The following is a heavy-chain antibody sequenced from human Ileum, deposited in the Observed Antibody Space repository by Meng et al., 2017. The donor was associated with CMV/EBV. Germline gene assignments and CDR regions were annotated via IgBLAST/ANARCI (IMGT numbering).Heavy chain of an antibody. V-gene: IGHV3-23*01. J-gene: IGHJ4*02. CDR1: GFTFSNYA. Sequence: GGSLRLSCAASGFTFSNYAVSWVRQAPGKGLEWVSGISRRGDGTYYADSVKGRFTISRDNSKNTVHLQMNSLRAEDTAVYYCAKPDYYGSDFFDSWGQGKRVNFAS. CDR3: AKPDYYGSDFFDS. D-gene: IGHD3-10*01. CDR2: ISRRGDGT.